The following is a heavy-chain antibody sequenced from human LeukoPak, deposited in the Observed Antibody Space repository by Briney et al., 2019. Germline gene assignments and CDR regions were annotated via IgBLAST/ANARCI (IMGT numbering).Heavy chain of an antibody. J-gene: IGHJ6*02. CDR2: IGRSSSPI. V-gene: IGHV3-48*04. CDR1: GFTFSTYS. D-gene: IGHD2-2*01. Sequence: GGSLRLSCAASGFTFSTYSMNWVRQAPGKGLEWVSYIGRSSSPIYYADSVKGRFTISRDNSKNTLYLLMDSLRADDTAVYYCARPASQFYYYHMDVWGQGTTVTVSS. CDR3: ARPASQFYYYHMDV.